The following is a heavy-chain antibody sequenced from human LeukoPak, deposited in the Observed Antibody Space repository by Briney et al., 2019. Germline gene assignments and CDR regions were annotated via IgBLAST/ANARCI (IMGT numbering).Heavy chain of an antibody. D-gene: IGHD5-18*01. CDR2: LYIGGNT. CDR3: MTAAGYNFGQY. V-gene: IGHV3-53*01. J-gene: IGHJ4*02. CDR1: GLTVNNNY. Sequence: GGSLRLSCAASGLTVNNNYMNWVRQAPGKGLEWVSALYIGGNTYYADSVRGRFTISRDNSKNTLYLQMNSLRAEDTAIYYCMTAAGYNFGQYWGQGTLVTVS.